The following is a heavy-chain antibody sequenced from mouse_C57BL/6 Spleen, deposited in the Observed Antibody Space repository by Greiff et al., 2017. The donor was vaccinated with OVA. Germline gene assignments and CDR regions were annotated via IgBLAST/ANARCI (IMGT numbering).Heavy chain of an antibody. J-gene: IGHJ2*01. CDR3: ARGDFDGAFDY. Sequence: EVKLQESGPGMVKPSQSLSLTCTVTGYSITSGYDWHWIRHFPGNKLEWMGYISYSGSTNYNPSLKSRISITHDTSKNHFFLKLNSVTTEDTATYYCARGDFDGAFDYWGQGTTLTVSS. V-gene: IGHV3-1*01. CDR1: GYSITSGYD. D-gene: IGHD2-3*01. CDR2: ISYSGST.